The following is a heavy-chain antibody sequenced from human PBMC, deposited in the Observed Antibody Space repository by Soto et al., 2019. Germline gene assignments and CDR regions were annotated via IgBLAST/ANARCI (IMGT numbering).Heavy chain of an antibody. CDR3: ARHVGGRDYYYGIDA. CDR1: GYTFINYW. Sequence: GESLKISCKASGYTFINYWIAWVRQMPGKGLEWMGIIHPGDSDVRYSPSFQGLVTFSAAKSINTAYPQWSSLKASDTALYYCARHVGGRDYYYGIDAWGQGPTVTVSS. V-gene: IGHV5-51*01. CDR2: IHPGDSDV. J-gene: IGHJ6*02.